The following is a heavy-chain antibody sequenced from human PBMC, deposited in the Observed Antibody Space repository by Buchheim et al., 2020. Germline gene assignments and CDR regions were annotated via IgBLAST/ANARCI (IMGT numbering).Heavy chain of an antibody. CDR2: IDWDDDN. Sequence: QVTLKESGPALVKPTQTLTLTCTFSGFSLSTSGMRVNWIRQPPGKALEWLARIDWDDDNFYSTSLKTRLTISKDTSKNQVVLTMTNMDPLDTATYYCARGPYCSGGNCYSGGFDYWGQGTL. CDR3: ARGPYCSGGNCYSGGFDY. D-gene: IGHD2-15*01. CDR1: GFSLSTSGMR. J-gene: IGHJ4*02. V-gene: IGHV2-70*04.